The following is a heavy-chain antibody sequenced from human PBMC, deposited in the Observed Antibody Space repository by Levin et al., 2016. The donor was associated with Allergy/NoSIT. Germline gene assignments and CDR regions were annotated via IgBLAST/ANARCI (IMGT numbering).Heavy chain of an antibody. Sequence: ASVKVSCKASGYTFIDYYMHWVRQAPGQGLEWMGIINPSGGSTSYAQKFQGRVTMTRDTSTSTVYMELSSLRSEDTAVYYCARDLVAGRAFDWFDPWGQGTLVTVSS. D-gene: IGHD6-19*01. V-gene: IGHV1-46*01. CDR3: ARDLVAGRAFDWFDP. J-gene: IGHJ5*02. CDR2: INPSGGST. CDR1: GYTFIDYY.